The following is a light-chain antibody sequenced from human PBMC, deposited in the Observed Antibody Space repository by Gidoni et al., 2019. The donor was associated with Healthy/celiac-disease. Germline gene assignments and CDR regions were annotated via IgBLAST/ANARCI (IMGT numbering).Light chain of an antibody. V-gene: IGLV1-44*01. Sequence: QSVLTQPPSASGTPGQRVTISCSGSSSNIGSNTLNWYQQLPGTAPKLLIYSNNQRPAGVPDRFSGSKSVTSASLAISVLQSEDEADYYCAAWDDSLNGVVFGGGTKLTVL. J-gene: IGLJ2*01. CDR1: SSNIGSNT. CDR3: AAWDDSLNGVV. CDR2: SNN.